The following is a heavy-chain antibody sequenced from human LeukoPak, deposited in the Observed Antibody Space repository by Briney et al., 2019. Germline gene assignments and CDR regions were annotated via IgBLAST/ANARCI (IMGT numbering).Heavy chain of an antibody. J-gene: IGHJ4*02. D-gene: IGHD5-12*01. V-gene: IGHV3-7*01. CDR3: ARESGYDIYFDY. CDR2: IKQDGSEK. CDR1: GFTFSSYW. Sequence: GGSLRLSCAASGFTFSSYWMSWDRPAPGKGLEWVANIKQDGSEKYYGDSVKGRFTIARDNAKNSLYLQINSLRAEATAVYYCARESGYDIYFDYWGQGTLVTVSS.